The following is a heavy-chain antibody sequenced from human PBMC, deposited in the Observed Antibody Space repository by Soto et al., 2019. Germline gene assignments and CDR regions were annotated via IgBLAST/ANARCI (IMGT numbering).Heavy chain of an antibody. CDR2: INPQSGGT. J-gene: IGHJ4*02. V-gene: IGHV1-2*02. CDR3: ARHYYDGSGH. Sequence: ASVKVSCKASGYTFTGYYMHWVRQAPAQGLAWMGWINPQSGGTTYAQKFQGRVTMTRDTSISTVYMELSRLTFDYTAVYYCARHYYDGSGHWGQGTLVTVS. D-gene: IGHD3-16*01. CDR1: GYTFTGYY.